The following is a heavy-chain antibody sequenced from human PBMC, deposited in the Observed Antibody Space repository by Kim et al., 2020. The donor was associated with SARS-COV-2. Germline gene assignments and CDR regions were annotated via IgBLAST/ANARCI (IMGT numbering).Heavy chain of an antibody. CDR2: ISGSGGST. CDR1: GFTFSSYA. D-gene: IGHD6-13*01. V-gene: IGHV3-23*01. CDR3: AKDLESYSSSWQPFDY. Sequence: GGSLRLSCAASGFTFSSYAMSWVRQAPGKGLEWVSAISGSGGSTYYADSVKGRFTISRDNSKNTLYLQMNSLRAEDTAVYYCAKDLESYSSSWQPFDYWGQGTLVTVSS. J-gene: IGHJ4*02.